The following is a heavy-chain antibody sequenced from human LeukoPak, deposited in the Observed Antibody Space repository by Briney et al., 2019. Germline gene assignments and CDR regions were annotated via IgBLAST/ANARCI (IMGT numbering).Heavy chain of an antibody. V-gene: IGHV5-51*01. J-gene: IGHJ1*01. CDR2: IYPGDSDT. Sequence: GESLKISCKGSGYSFTSYWIGWVRQMPGKGLEWMGIIYPGDSDTRYSPAFQGQVTISADKSISTAYLQWSSLKASDTAMYYCASHCNVGSCYFTHWGQGTLVTVSS. D-gene: IGHD2-15*01. CDR1: GYSFTSYW. CDR3: ASHCNVGSCYFTH.